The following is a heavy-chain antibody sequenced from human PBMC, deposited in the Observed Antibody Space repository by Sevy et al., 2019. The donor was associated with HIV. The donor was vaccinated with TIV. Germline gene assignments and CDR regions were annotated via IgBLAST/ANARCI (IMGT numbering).Heavy chain of an antibody. D-gene: IGHD3-9*01. CDR2: ISAYNGNT. Sequence: ASVKVSCKASGYTFTSYGVSWVRQAPGQGLEWMGWISAYNGNTNYAQKPQGRVTMTTDTSTSTAYMELRSLRSDDTAVYYCARDLGLRYFDWLLGGFDYWGQGTLVTVSS. V-gene: IGHV1-18*01. J-gene: IGHJ4*02. CDR1: GYTFTSYG. CDR3: ARDLGLRYFDWLLGGFDY.